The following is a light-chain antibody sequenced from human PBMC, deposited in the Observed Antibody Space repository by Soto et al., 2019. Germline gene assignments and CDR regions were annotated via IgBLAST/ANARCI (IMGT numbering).Light chain of an antibody. CDR3: QQYGRSPT. Sequence: EIVLTQSPGTLSLSPGETATLSCRASQTVSANSLAWYQRKPGQAPSLLIYSASSRATGIPDKFSGSGSGTDFTLTISRLEPEDFEVYFCQQYGRSPTFGQGSKVEI. V-gene: IGKV3-20*01. CDR1: QTVSANS. CDR2: SAS. J-gene: IGKJ1*01.